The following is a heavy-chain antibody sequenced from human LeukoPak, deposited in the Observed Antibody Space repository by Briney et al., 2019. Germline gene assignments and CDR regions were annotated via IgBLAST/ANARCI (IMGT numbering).Heavy chain of an antibody. CDR2: ISSSSSCI. Sequence: GGSLRLSCAASGFTFSSYSMNWVRQAPGKGLEWVSSISSSSSCIYYADSVKGRFTISRDNAKNSLYLQMNSLRAEDTAVYYCARDLLQAAGGNMDVWGKGTTVTISS. J-gene: IGHJ6*03. D-gene: IGHD6-13*01. V-gene: IGHV3-21*01. CDR3: ARDLLQAAGGNMDV. CDR1: GFTFSSYS.